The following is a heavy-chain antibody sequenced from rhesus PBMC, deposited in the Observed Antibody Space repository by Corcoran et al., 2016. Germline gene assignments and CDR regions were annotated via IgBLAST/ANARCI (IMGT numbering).Heavy chain of an antibody. V-gene: IGHV4-99*01. CDR2: ISGSSGST. Sequence: QVQLQESGPGLVKPSETLSLTCAVSGYSISSGYYWGWIRQPPGKGLELIGYISGSSGSTYYNPSLKSRVTISKDTSKNQFSVKLSSLTAADTAVYYCARQWGSGWSIGLDSWGQGVVVTVSS. CDR1: GYSISSGYY. CDR3: ARQWGSGWSIGLDS. J-gene: IGHJ6*01. D-gene: IGHD6S26*01.